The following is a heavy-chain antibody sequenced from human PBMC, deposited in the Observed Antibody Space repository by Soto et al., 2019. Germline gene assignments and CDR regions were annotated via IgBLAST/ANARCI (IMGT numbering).Heavy chain of an antibody. V-gene: IGHV4-61*01. CDR2: IDYSGST. D-gene: IGHD3-22*01. CDR1: GDSVRSGIYY. CDR3: ARVGYHSSDYLSKWFDP. Sequence: SETLSLTCTVSGDSVRSGIYYWSWIRQPPGKRLELIGFIDYSGSTNHNPSLKSRVTISIDTSKNQFSLKLKSVTAADTAVYYCARVGYHSSDYLSKWFDPWGQGTLVNVS. J-gene: IGHJ5*02.